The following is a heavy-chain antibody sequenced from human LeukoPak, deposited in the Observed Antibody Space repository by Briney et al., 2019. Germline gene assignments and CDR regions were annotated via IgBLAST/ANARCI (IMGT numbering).Heavy chain of an antibody. D-gene: IGHD2-2*01. V-gene: IGHV4-38-2*02. CDR3: ARDLVVPAGGRWFDP. J-gene: IGHJ5*02. Sequence: SETLSLTCTVSGYSISSGYYWGWIRQPPGKGLEWIGSIYHSGSTYYNPSLKSRVTMSVDTSKNQFSLKLSSVTAADTAVYYCARDLVVPAGGRWFDPWGQGTLVTVSS. CDR2: IYHSGST. CDR1: GYSISSGYY.